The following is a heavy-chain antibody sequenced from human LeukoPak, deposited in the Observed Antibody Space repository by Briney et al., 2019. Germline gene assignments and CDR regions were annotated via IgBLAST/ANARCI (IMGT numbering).Heavy chain of an antibody. J-gene: IGHJ4*02. CDR3: ARHYCTGDNCYYFDH. CDR2: VYYSGST. V-gene: IGHV4-59*01. Sequence: SETLSLTCTVSGGSISSYYWSWIRQPPGKGLEWIGFVYYSGSTNYNPSLKSRVTLSVDTSKNQFSLKLNSVTAADTAVYYCARHYCTGDNCYYFDHWGQGTLVTVSS. CDR1: GGSISSYY. D-gene: IGHD2-15*01.